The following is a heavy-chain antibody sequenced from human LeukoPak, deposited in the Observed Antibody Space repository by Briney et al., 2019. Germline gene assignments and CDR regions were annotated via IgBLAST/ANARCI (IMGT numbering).Heavy chain of an antibody. J-gene: IGHJ4*02. Sequence: PGRSLRLSCAASGFTFSSYGMHWVRQAPGKGLEWVAVISYDGSNKYYADSVKGRFTISRDNSKNTLYLQMNSLRAQDTAVYYCAKDPGRIAARLSDYWGQGTLVTVSS. V-gene: IGHV3-30*18. CDR2: ISYDGSNK. D-gene: IGHD6-6*01. CDR1: GFTFSSYG. CDR3: AKDPGRIAARLSDY.